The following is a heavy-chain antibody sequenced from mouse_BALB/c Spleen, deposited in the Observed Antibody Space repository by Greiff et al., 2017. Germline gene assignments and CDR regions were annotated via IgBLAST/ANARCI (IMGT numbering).Heavy chain of an antibody. CDR3: ARFGDYLYYYAMDY. V-gene: IGHV7-3*02. J-gene: IGHJ4*01. Sequence: EVKLVESGGGLVQPGGSLRLSCATSGFTFTDYYMSWVRQPPGKALEWLGFIRNKANGYTTEYSASVKGRYTISRDNSQSILYLQMNTLRAEDSATYYCARFGDYLYYYAMDYWGQGTSVTVSS. CDR1: GFTFTDYY. D-gene: IGHD2-13*01. CDR2: IRNKANGYTT.